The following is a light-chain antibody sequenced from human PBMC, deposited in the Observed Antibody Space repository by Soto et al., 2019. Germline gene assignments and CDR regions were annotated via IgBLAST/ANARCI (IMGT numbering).Light chain of an antibody. V-gene: IGKV3-15*01. CDR2: GAS. CDR1: QSVSSN. CDR3: QQYNNWPHT. Sequence: EIVMTQSPATLSVSPGERATLSCRASQSVSSNLAWYQQKPGQAPRLLIYGASTRATGIPARFSGSGSGTEFTLTINSLQSEDIAVYYCQQYNNWPHTFGQGTKLEIK. J-gene: IGKJ2*01.